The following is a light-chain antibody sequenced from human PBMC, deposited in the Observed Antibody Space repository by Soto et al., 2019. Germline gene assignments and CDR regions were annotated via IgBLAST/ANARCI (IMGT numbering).Light chain of an antibody. CDR3: SSYTSSSPLYV. Sequence: QSALTQPASLSGSPGQSITISCTGTRSDVVGYNYVSWYQQHPGKAPKLMIYEVSKRPSGVSNRFSGSKSGNTASLTISGLQAEDEAEYYCSSYTSSSPLYVFGTGTKLPV. V-gene: IGLV2-14*01. J-gene: IGLJ1*01. CDR2: EVS. CDR1: RSDVVGYNY.